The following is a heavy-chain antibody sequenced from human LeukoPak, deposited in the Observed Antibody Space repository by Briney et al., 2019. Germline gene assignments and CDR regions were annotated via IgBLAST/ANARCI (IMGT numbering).Heavy chain of an antibody. CDR1: GGSISSYY. V-gene: IGHV4-4*09. CDR2: IYSSGST. Sequence: SETLSLTCTVSGGSISSYYWSWIRQPPGKGLEWIGYIYSSGSTNYNPSLKSRVTISEDTSKNQFSLKLSSVTAADTAVYCCARRTVTDYYYMDVWGKGTTVTVSS. J-gene: IGHJ6*03. D-gene: IGHD4-11*01. CDR3: ARRTVTDYYYMDV.